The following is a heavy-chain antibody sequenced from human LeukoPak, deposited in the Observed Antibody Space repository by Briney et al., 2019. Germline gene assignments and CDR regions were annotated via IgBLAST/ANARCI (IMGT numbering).Heavy chain of an antibody. CDR3: ARDIRGDCSSTSCLNWFDP. J-gene: IGHJ5*02. CDR1: GYTFIGYY. Sequence: ASVKVSCKASGYTFIGYYMHWVRQAPGQGVEWMVWINPNSGGTNYAQKFQGRVTMTRDTSISTAYMALSSLRSDDTAVYYCARDIRGDCSSTSCLNWFDPWGQGTLVTVSS. D-gene: IGHD2-2*01. CDR2: INPNSGGT. V-gene: IGHV1-2*02.